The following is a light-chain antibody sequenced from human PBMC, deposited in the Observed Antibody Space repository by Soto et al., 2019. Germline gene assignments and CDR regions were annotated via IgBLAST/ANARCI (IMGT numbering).Light chain of an antibody. CDR1: QSVSSN. CDR2: GAS. J-gene: IGKJ1*01. Sequence: EIVMTQSPATLSVSPGERATLSSRASQSVSSNLAWYQQKPGQAPRLLIYGASTRATGIPARFSGSGSGTEFTRTISSLQSEDFAVYYCQQYNNWPPWTFGQGTKVEIK. CDR3: QQYNNWPPWT. V-gene: IGKV3-15*01.